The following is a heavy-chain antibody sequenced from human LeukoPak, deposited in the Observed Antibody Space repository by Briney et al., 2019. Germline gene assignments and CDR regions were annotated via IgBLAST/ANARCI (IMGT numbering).Heavy chain of an antibody. CDR1: GFTFNTYA. CDR3: ARDPRRITIFGPPQWGFDY. V-gene: IGHV3-23*01. Sequence: GGCLRLSCAASGFTFNTYAMSWVRQAPGKGLEWVSAMSGSGGRTYYADSVEGRFTISRDNSKNTLYLQMNSLRAEDTALYYCARDPRRITIFGPPQWGFDYWGQGTLVTVSS. CDR2: MSGSGGRT. D-gene: IGHD3-3*01. J-gene: IGHJ4*02.